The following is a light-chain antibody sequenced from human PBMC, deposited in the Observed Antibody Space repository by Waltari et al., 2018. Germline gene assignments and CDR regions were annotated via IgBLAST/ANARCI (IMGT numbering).Light chain of an antibody. CDR1: RSNIGTGYD. Sequence: QSVLTQPPSVSGAPGQRVTISCPGSRSNIGTGYDVHWSQQLPGKAPNLLIYGDRIRPSGVPDRFSGSKSGTSASLAITGLQAEDEADYYCQSFDNNLGGYVIFGGGTKLIVL. V-gene: IGLV1-40*01. CDR3: QSFDNNLGGYVI. CDR2: GDR. J-gene: IGLJ2*01.